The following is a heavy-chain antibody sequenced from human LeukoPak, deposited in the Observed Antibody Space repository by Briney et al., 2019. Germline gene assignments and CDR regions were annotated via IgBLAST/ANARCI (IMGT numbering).Heavy chain of an antibody. J-gene: IGHJ4*02. Sequence: GGSLRLSCAASGFTFSSYDMHWVRHATGKGLEWVSAIGTAGDTYYPGSVKGRFTISRENAKNSLYLQMNSLGAGDTAVYYCARDRAGTLDYWGQGTLVTVSS. D-gene: IGHD1-1*01. CDR1: GFTFSSYD. V-gene: IGHV3-13*01. CDR2: IGTAGDT. CDR3: ARDRAGTLDY.